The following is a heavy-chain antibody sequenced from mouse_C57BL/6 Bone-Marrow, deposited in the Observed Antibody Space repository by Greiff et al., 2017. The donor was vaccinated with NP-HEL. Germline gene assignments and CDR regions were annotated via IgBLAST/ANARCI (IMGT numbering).Heavy chain of an antibody. Sequence: VQLKESGAELVRPGASVKLSCTASGFNIKDDYMHWVKQRPEQGLEWIGWIDPENGDTEYASKFQGKATITADTSSNTAYLQLSSLTSEDTAVYYCTTLFITTVVDWYFDVWGTGTTVTVSS. J-gene: IGHJ1*03. D-gene: IGHD1-1*01. CDR1: GFNIKDDY. V-gene: IGHV14-4*01. CDR2: IDPENGDT. CDR3: TTLFITTVVDWYFDV.